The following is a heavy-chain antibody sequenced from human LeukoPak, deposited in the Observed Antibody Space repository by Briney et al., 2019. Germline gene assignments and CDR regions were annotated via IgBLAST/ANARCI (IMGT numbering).Heavy chain of an antibody. CDR3: ARDSGYNAFDI. D-gene: IGHD5-12*01. CDR1: GFTFSSYA. J-gene: IGHJ3*02. V-gene: IGHV3-23*01. Sequence: GGSLRLSCAASGFTFSSYAMSWVRQAPGKGLEWVSGIVESGGSTFYADSVKGRFTISRDNARNSLYLQIHSLRADDTAVYYCARDSGYNAFDIWGQGTMVTVSS. CDR2: IVESGGST.